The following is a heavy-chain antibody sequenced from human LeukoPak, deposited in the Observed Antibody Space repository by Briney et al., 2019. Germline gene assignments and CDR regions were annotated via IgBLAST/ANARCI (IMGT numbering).Heavy chain of an antibody. Sequence: ASVNVSCKASGYTFIGYYMHWVRQAPGQGLEWMGWINPNSGGANYAQKFQDRVTMTRDTSISTAYMELSRLRSDDTAMYFCARAYTGFEAFDYWGQGTLVTVSS. V-gene: IGHV1-2*02. D-gene: IGHD5-12*01. CDR3: ARAYTGFEAFDY. J-gene: IGHJ4*02. CDR2: INPNSGGA. CDR1: GYTFIGYY.